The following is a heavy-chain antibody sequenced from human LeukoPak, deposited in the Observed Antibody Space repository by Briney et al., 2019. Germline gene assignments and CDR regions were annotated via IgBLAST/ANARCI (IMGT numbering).Heavy chain of an antibody. CDR3: ARDRVSGRCWHKEGSRVAYFDY. Sequence: GGSLRLSCAASGFTFSSYAMHCIRQAPRKGLQWVADILYDGSNKYYADSVKRRFTISRDNYKNTLYLQMYSLRAVDTAVYYCARDRVSGRCWHKEGSRVAYFDYWRQGNLVTVFS. CDR1: GFTFSSYA. J-gene: IGHJ4*02. V-gene: IGHV3-30*04. D-gene: IGHD2-15*01. CDR2: ILYDGSNK.